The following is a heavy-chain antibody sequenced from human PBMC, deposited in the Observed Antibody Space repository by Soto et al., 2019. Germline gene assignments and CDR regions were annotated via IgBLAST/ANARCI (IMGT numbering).Heavy chain of an antibody. CDR2: ISSSSSTI. CDR1: GFTFSSYS. CDR3: ARNYDFWSGSLGYFDL. Sequence: PGGSPRLSCAASGFTFSSYSMNWVRQAPGKGLEWVSYISSSSSTIYYADSVKGRFTISRDNAKNSLYLQMNSLRDEDTAVYYCARNYDFWSGSLGYFDLWGRGTLVTVSS. D-gene: IGHD3-3*01. V-gene: IGHV3-48*02. J-gene: IGHJ2*01.